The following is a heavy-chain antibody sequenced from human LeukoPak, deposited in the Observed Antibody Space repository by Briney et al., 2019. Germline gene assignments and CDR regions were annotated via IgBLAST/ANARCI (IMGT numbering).Heavy chain of an antibody. J-gene: IGHJ4*02. V-gene: IGHV3-66*02. CDR1: GFTVSSNY. D-gene: IGHD6-6*01. Sequence: GGSLRLSCAASGFTVSSNYMGWVRQAPGKGLEWVSVIYSGGDTYYADSVKGRFTISRDNSKNTLYLQMNSLRAEDTAVYYCARDVVAAAPYFDYWGQGTLVTVSS. CDR3: ARDVVAAAPYFDY. CDR2: IYSGGDT.